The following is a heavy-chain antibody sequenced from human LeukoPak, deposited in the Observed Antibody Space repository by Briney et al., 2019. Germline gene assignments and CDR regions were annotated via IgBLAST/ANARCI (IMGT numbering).Heavy chain of an antibody. J-gene: IGHJ4*02. CDR2: INHSGST. CDR1: GGSFSGYY. CDR3: ARETGYRIEDYFDY. V-gene: IGHV4-34*01. D-gene: IGHD6-13*01. Sequence: PSETLSLTCAVYGGSFSGYYWSWIRQPPGKGLEWIGEINHSGSTNYNPSLKSRVTISVDTSKNQFSLKLSSVTAADTAVYYCARETGYRIEDYFDYWGQGTLVTVSS.